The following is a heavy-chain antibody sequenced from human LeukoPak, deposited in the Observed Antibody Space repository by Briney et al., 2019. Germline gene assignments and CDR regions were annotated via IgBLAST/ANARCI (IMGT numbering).Heavy chain of an antibody. CDR2: ISDSGGRT. V-gene: IGHV3-23*01. CDR3: AKRGVVIRVILIGFHKEAYYFDS. CDR1: GITLSNYG. D-gene: IGHD3-9*01. Sequence: GGSLRLSCAVSGITLSNYGMSWVRQAPGKGPEWVAGISDSGGRTNYADSVKGRFTISRDNPKNTLYLQMNSLRPEDTAVYFCAKRGVVIRVILIGFHKEAYYFDSWGQGVLVTVSS. J-gene: IGHJ4*02.